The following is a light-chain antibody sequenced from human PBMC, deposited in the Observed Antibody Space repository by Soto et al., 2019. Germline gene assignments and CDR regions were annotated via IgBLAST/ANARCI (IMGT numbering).Light chain of an antibody. CDR3: QHDITSHTT. CDR2: GAS. J-gene: IGKJ1*01. CDR1: QSVTSNY. V-gene: IGKV3-20*01. Sequence: EIVLTQSPGTLSLDPGERATLSCGASQSVTSNYLAWYQQKPGQPPRLLLYGASRRATGIPDRFIGSGSGTDFTLTVSTLEREDYAVYYCQHDITSHTTFGQGTKVEVK.